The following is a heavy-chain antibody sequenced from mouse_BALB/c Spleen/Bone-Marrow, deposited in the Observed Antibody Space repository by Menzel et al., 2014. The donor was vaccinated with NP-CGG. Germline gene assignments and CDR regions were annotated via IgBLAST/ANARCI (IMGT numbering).Heavy chain of an antibody. Sequence: EVKLVESGGGLVKPGGSLKLSCAASGFTFSRYAMSWVRQTPGKRLEWVATISSGGSYTYYPDSVKGRVTISRDNAKNTLYLQMSSLRSEDAAVFYCARDYGYYGFAYWGQGTPVTVSA. CDR3: ARDYGYYGFAY. J-gene: IGHJ3*01. CDR2: ISSGGSYT. CDR1: GFTFSRYA. V-gene: IGHV5-9-1*01. D-gene: IGHD2-1*01.